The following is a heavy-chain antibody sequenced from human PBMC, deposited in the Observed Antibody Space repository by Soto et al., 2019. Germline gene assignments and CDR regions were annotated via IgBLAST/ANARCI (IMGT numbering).Heavy chain of an antibody. Sequence: PGGDLRLSCEASGSTFSNAWMSLVRQAPGRGLEWVGRIKSKTDGGTTDYAAPVKGRFTISRDDSKNTLYLQMNSLKTEDTAVYYCTTEAPHWGQGTLVPVSS. CDR3: TTEAPH. CDR2: IKSKTDGGTT. CDR1: GSTFSNAW. V-gene: IGHV3-15*01. J-gene: IGHJ4*02.